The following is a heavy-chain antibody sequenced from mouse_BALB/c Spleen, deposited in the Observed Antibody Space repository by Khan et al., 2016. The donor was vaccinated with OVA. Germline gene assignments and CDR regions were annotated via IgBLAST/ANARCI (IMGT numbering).Heavy chain of an antibody. J-gene: IGHJ1*01. CDR2: INSDGSAI. D-gene: IGHD2-3*01. V-gene: IGHV11-2*02. CDR3: MRYDGYYGYFDV. CDR1: GFTFSGFW. Sequence: EVQLLETGGGLVQPGGSRGLSCEGSGFTFSGFWMSWVRQTPGKTLEWIGDINSDGSAINYAPSIKDRFTIFRDNDKGTLYLQMSNVRSEDTATYFCMRYDGYYGYFDVWGAGTTVTVSS.